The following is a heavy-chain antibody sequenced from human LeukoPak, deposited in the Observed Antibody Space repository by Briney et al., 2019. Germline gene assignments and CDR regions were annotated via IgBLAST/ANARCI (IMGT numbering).Heavy chain of an antibody. Sequence: GSLRLSCAASGFTFSSYEMNWVRQAPGKGLEWVSYISSSGSTIYYADSVKGRFTISKDNAKNSLYLQMNSLRAEDTAVYYCAELGITMTWGVWGKGTTVTISS. CDR3: AELGITMTWGV. V-gene: IGHV3-48*03. CDR2: ISSSGSTI. CDR1: GFTFSSYE. J-gene: IGHJ6*04. D-gene: IGHD3-22*01.